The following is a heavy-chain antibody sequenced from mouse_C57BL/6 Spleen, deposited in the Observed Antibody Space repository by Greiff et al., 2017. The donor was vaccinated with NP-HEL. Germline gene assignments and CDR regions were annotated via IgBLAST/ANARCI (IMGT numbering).Heavy chain of an antibody. D-gene: IGHD1-1*01. Sequence: DVKLVESGGGLVKPGGSLKLSCAASGFTFSDYGMHWVRQAPEKGLEWVADISSGSSTIYYADTVKGRFTISRDNAKNTLFLQMTSLRSEDTAMYYCARHYGVYFDYWGQGTTLTVSS. V-gene: IGHV5-17*01. CDR2: ISSGSSTI. J-gene: IGHJ2*01. CDR1: GFTFSDYG. CDR3: ARHYGVYFDY.